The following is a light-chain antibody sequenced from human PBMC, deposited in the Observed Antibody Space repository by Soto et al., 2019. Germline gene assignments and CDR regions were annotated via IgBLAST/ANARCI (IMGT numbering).Light chain of an antibody. CDR1: QSVGNH. V-gene: IGKV3-11*01. CDR3: LHRAGLPIT. CDR2: DAS. Sequence: EIVLTQSPATLSLSPGERATLSCRTSQSVGNHLVWYQQKPGQAPRLLIYDASIRATGIPARFSDSGSVTDFALTIRSLEPEDFAVYYCLHRAGLPITFGEGTKVEIK. J-gene: IGKJ4*01.